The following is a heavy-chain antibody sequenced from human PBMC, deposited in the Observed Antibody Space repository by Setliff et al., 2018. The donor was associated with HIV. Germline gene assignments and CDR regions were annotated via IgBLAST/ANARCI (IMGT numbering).Heavy chain of an antibody. CDR1: GGSISSGGYF. D-gene: IGHD3-22*01. Sequence: SQTLSLTCTASGGSISSGGYFWSWTRPLPGKGLEWIGYIYYSGRSFYNRSLKSRISISVDTAKNQFSLKLTSVTSADTAAYYCARAEGYYFNSVSPGRYYYYYMDVWAKGTTVTAS. V-gene: IGHV4-31*03. J-gene: IGHJ6*03. CDR2: IYYSGRS. CDR3: ARAEGYYFNSVSPGRYYYYYMDV.